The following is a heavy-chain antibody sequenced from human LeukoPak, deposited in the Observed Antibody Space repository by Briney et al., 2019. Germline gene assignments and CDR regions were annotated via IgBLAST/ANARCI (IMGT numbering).Heavy chain of an antibody. J-gene: IGHJ4*02. V-gene: IGHV3-48*03. D-gene: IGHD6-19*01. CDR2: ISSSGPTI. CDR1: GFTFSSYE. CDR3: ARGDQAVAGYYFDY. Sequence: GGSLRLSCAASGFTFSSYEMNWVRQAPGKGLEGVSYISSSGPTIYYADSVKGRFTISRDNAKNSLFLQMNSLGAEDTAVYYCARGDQAVAGYYFDYWGQGTLVTVSS.